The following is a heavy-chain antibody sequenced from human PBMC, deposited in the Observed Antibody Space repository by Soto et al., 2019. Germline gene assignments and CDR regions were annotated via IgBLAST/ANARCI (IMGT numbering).Heavy chain of an antibody. CDR1: GGSIRNDNFY. Sequence: QVQLQESGQGLVKPSQTLSLTCTVSGGSIRNDNFYWSYLRQRPGKGLEWIGYISYSGYTFYHPSLKSRVVIAVDPSNNPFSLILNSVTAADTAVYCARYLEGTVTGRGAFGIWGRGTLVTVSS. D-gene: IGHD3-3*01. V-gene: IGHV4-31*06. CDR3: ARYLEGTVTGRGAFGI. CDR2: ISYSGYT. J-gene: IGHJ3*02.